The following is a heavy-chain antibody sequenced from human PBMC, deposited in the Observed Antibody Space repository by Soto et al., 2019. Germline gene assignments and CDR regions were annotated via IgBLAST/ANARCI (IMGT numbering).Heavy chain of an antibody. CDR2: ISYDGSNK. D-gene: IGHD6-13*01. CDR1: GFTFSSYG. CDR3: AKEGIAAAGRPYYYYGMDV. J-gene: IGHJ6*02. V-gene: IGHV3-30*18. Sequence: QVQLVESGGGVVQPGRSPRLSCAASGFTFSSYGMHWVRQAPGKGLEWVAVISYDGSNKYYADSVKGRFTISRDNSKNTLYLQMNSLRAEDTAVYYCAKEGIAAAGRPYYYYGMDVWGQGTTVTVSS.